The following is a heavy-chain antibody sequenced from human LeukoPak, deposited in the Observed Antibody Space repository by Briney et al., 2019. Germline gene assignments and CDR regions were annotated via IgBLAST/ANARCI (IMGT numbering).Heavy chain of an antibody. D-gene: IGHD6-19*01. V-gene: IGHV3-23*01. CDR1: GFTFTSHA. CDR2: ISGSTATT. CDR3: ARDVVSVPGRISAFDI. J-gene: IGHJ3*02. Sequence: GGSLRLSCAASGFTFTSHAMSWVRQAPGRGLEWVSAISGSTATTYYADSVKGRFTISRDFKNTMYLQMNSLRAEDTALYYCARDVVSVPGRISAFDIWGQGTLVSVSS.